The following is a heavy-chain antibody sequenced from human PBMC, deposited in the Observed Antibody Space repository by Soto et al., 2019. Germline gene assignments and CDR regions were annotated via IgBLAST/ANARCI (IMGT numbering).Heavy chain of an antibody. CDR3: AKNEAYYDFWGASDWCDS. Sequence: EVQLLESGGGLVQPGGSLRLSCVASGFTFHSHAMTWVRQAPGKGLEWVSTVTGSGRSTYYGDSVKGRFTISRDKSKNTVSLQMNSLRAEDTAVYYCAKNEAYYDFWGASDWCDSWGQGTLVTVSS. V-gene: IGHV3-23*01. CDR1: GFTFHSHA. D-gene: IGHD3-3*01. J-gene: IGHJ5*01. CDR2: VTGSGRST.